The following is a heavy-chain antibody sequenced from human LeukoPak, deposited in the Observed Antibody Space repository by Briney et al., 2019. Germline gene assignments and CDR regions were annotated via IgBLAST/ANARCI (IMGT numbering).Heavy chain of an antibody. CDR3: ARAASNYYDSSGYSPFFDY. D-gene: IGHD3-22*01. CDR2: INTNTGNP. CDR1: GYTFTSYA. V-gene: IGHV7-4-1*02. J-gene: IGHJ4*02. Sequence: ASVKVSCKASGYTFTSYAMNWVRQALGQGLEWMGWINTNTGNPTYAQGFTGRFVSSLDTSVSTAYLQISSLKAEDTAVYYCARAASNYYDSSGYSPFFDYWGQGTLVTVSS.